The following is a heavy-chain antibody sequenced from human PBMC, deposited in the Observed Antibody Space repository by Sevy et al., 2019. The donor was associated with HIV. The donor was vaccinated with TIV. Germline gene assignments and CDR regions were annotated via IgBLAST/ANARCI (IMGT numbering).Heavy chain of an antibody. V-gene: IGHV3-23*01. CDR1: GFTFNIYS. CDR3: AREGCTKPHDY. CDR2: FSFGCGKI. D-gene: IGHD2-8*01. J-gene: IGHJ4*02. Sequence: GGSLRLSCAASGFTFNIYSMSWVRQTPGKGLGWVATFSFGCGKINHVDSVKGRFTMSRDDSKNAVYLQMNNLRVEDTAIYYCAREGCTKPHDYWGQGTLVTVSS.